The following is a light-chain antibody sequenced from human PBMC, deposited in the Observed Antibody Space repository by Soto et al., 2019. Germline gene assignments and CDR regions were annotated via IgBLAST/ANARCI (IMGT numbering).Light chain of an antibody. V-gene: IGKV3-20*01. CDR1: QSVSSSY. CDR3: QQYGCSPWT. CDR2: GAS. Sequence: EIVLTQSPGTLSLSPGERATLSCRASQSVSSSYLAWYQQTPGQAPRLLIYGASSRATGIPDMFSGGGSGTDFTLTISRLEPEDFAVYYCQQYGCSPWTFGQGTKVEIK. J-gene: IGKJ1*01.